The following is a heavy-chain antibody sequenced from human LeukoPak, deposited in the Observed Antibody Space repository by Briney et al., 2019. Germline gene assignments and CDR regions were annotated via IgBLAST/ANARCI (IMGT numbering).Heavy chain of an antibody. CDR3: AGGAGPFDY. Sequence: SETLSLTCTVSGXSISSDYWSWIRQSAGQGLEWIGRMYPSGSPNYKHSLKSRVTMSVDTSKNQFSLKVRSVTAADTAVYYCAGGAGPFDYWGQGILVTVSS. J-gene: IGHJ4*02. CDR2: MYPSGSP. V-gene: IGHV4-4*07. CDR1: GXSISSDY. D-gene: IGHD6-19*01.